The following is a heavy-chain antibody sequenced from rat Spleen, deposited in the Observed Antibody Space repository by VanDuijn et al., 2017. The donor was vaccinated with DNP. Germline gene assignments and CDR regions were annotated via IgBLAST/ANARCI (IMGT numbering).Heavy chain of an antibody. CDR1: GFTFSSYW. V-gene: IGHV5-58*01. D-gene: IGHD1-11*01. CDR3: ERHLRRAPGFAY. CDR2: INTDGGST. Sequence: EVQLVETGGGLVQPGRSLKLSCVASGFTFSSYWMYWIRQAPGKGLEWVASINTDGGSTYYRDSVKGRFTISRDNARSTLYLQMDSLRSEDTATYYCERHLRRAPGFAYWGQGTLVTVSS. J-gene: IGHJ3*01.